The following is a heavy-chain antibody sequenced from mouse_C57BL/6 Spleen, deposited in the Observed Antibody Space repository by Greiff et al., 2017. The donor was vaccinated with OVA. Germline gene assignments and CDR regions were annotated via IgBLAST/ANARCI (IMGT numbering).Heavy chain of an antibody. J-gene: IGHJ2*01. D-gene: IGHD2-5*01. CDR3: AREIYSNYLDY. Sequence: VQLQQSGPELVKPGASVKISCKASGYAFSSSWMNWVKQRPGKGLEWIGRIYPGDGDTNYNGKFKGKATLTADKSSSTAYMQLSSLTSEDSAVYFCAREIYSNYLDYWGQGTTLTVSS. V-gene: IGHV1-82*01. CDR1: GYAFSSSW. CDR2: IYPGDGDT.